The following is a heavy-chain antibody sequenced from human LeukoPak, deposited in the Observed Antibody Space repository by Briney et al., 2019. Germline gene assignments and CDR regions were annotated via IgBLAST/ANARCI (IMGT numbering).Heavy chain of an antibody. Sequence: PSETLSLTCAVFGGSFSGYYWTWIRQPPGKGLEWIEEINPSGSTKYNPSLKSRVTISVDTAKNQFSLKLTSVTAADTATYYCTRDARFGELLDYWSQGTLVTVSS. V-gene: IGHV4-34*01. CDR1: GGSFSGYY. D-gene: IGHD3-10*01. J-gene: IGHJ4*02. CDR3: TRDARFGELLDY. CDR2: INPSGST.